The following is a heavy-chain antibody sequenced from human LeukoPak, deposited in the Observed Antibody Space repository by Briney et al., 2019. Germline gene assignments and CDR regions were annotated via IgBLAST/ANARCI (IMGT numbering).Heavy chain of an antibody. V-gene: IGHV3-33*01. Sequence: PGTSLRLSCEASGFIFNHYALHWVRPAPHKGLEWVAVIWSDGTNRYYADSVKGRFSIFRDDFQKRVFLQMNSLRAEDTAVYYCVRDAQRGFDYSNSLQYWGQGALVTVSS. CDR1: GFIFNHYA. CDR2: IWSDGTNR. J-gene: IGHJ4*02. D-gene: IGHD4-11*01. CDR3: VRDAQRGFDYSNSLQY.